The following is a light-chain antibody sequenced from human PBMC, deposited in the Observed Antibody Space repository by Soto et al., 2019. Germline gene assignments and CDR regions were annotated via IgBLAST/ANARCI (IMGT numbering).Light chain of an antibody. CDR1: SSDVGDYNY. V-gene: IGLV2-14*01. CDR3: SSYITSTTLVV. J-gene: IGLJ2*01. CDR2: EVS. Sequence: QSALTQPASVSGSPGQSITISCTGTSSDVGDYNYVSWYQQHPGKAPKLMIYEVSNRPSGVSNRFSGSKSGNTASLTISGLQAKDEAAYYCSSYITSTTLVVFGGGTKLTVL.